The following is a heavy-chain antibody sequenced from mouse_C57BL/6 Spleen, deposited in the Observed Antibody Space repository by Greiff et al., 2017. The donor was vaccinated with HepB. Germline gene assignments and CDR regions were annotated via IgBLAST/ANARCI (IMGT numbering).Heavy chain of an antibody. CDR2: INPNNGGT. V-gene: IGHV1-26*01. CDR1: GYTFTDYY. Sequence: EVQLQQSGPELVKPGASVKISCKASGYTFTDYYMNWVKQSHGKSLEWIGDINPNNGGTSYNQKFKGKATLTVDKSSSTAYMELRSLTSEDSAVYYCARGEDYDGVYYAMDYWGQGTSVTVSS. D-gene: IGHD2-4*01. CDR3: ARGEDYDGVYYAMDY. J-gene: IGHJ4*01.